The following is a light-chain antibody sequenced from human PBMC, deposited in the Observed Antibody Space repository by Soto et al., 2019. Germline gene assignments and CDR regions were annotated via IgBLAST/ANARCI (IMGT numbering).Light chain of an antibody. J-gene: IGLJ2*01. Sequence: QSALTQPRSVSGSPGQSVTLSCTGTSSDVGGYHYVSWYQHHRGKAPKIIIYDVNKRPSGVPDRFSGSKSGNTASLTISGLQTEDEADYYCCSYAGSYTLVFGGGTQLTVL. CDR1: SSDVGGYHY. CDR2: DVN. V-gene: IGLV2-11*01. CDR3: CSYAGSYTLV.